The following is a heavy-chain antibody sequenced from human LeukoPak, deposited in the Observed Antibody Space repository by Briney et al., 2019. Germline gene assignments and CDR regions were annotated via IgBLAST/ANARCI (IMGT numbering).Heavy chain of an antibody. V-gene: IGHV3-23*01. Sequence: GGSLRLSCAASGFTFSSFWMSWVRQAPGKGLEWVSAISGSGGSTYYADSVKGRFTIPRDNSKNTLYLQMNSLRAEDTAVYYCARDRDIVINGMDVWGQGTTVTVSS. J-gene: IGHJ6*02. CDR2: ISGSGGST. CDR3: ARDRDIVINGMDV. CDR1: GFTFSSFW. D-gene: IGHD2/OR15-2a*01.